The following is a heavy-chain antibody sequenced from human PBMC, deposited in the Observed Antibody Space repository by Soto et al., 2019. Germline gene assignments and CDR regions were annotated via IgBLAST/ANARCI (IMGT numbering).Heavy chain of an antibody. CDR1: GFNFSDHY. CDR2: ISGSSRYT. D-gene: IGHD6-19*01. V-gene: IGHV3-11*06. CDR3: ARHTSGCHYYDY. J-gene: IGHJ4*02. Sequence: GGSLRLSCAASGFNFSDHYMNWIRQAPGKGLEWVSYISGSSRYTNFADSVKGRFTISRDNAKNSLYLQMNSLRAEDTAVYYCARHTSGCHYYDYWGQGT.